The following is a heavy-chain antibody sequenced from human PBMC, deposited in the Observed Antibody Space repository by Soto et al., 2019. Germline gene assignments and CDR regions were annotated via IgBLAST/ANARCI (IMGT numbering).Heavy chain of an antibody. CDR1: GGSIITTNYY. CDR2: IYYAGST. V-gene: IGHV4-39*01. D-gene: IGHD6-19*01. Sequence: PSETLSLTCTVSGGSIITTNYYWVWIRQPPGKGLEWIGPIYYAGSTYYNPSLKSRITISVDTSKNQFSLKLKSVTAADTAVYSCARLQPPRGYGSGWFDYWGNGALVTVS. J-gene: IGHJ4*01. CDR3: ARLQPPRGYGSGWFDY.